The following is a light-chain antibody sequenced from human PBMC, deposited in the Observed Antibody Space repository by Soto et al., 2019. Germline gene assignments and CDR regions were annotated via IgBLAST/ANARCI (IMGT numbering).Light chain of an antibody. J-gene: IGKJ2*01. CDR1: QSVSSN. CDR3: QQYNNWPPT. Sequence: EIVMTQSPATLSVSPGERATLSCRASQSVSSNLVWYQQKRGQAPRLLIYGASTRATGIPARFSGSGSGTEFTLTIRSLQSEDFAVYYCQQYNNWPPTFGQGTKLEIK. CDR2: GAS. V-gene: IGKV3-15*01.